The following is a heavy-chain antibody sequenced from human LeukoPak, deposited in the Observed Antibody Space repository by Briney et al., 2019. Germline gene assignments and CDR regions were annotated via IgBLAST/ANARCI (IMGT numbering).Heavy chain of an antibody. CDR1: GGSFSGYY. CDR3: ARGRRWLQPHEFDY. V-gene: IGHV4-34*01. D-gene: IGHD5-24*01. J-gene: IGHJ4*02. Sequence: SETLSLTCAVYGGSFSGYYWSWIRQPPGKGLEWIGEINHSGSTNYNPSLKSRVTISVDTSKNQFSLKLSSVTAADTAVYYCARGRRWLQPHEFDYWGQGTLVTVSS. CDR2: INHSGST.